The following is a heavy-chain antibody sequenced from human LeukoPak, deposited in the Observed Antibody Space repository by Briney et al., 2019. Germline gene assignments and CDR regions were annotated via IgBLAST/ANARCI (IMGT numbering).Heavy chain of an antibody. J-gene: IGHJ6*03. CDR3: ARETCSSTSCYYYYYMDV. Sequence: GGSLRLSCAASGFTVSSNYMSWVRQAPGKGLEWVSVIYSGGSTYYADSVKGRFTISRDNSKNTLYLQMNSLRAEDTAVYYCARETCSSTSCYYYYYMDVWGKGTTVTVSS. CDR1: GFTVSSNY. CDR2: IYSGGST. V-gene: IGHV3-53*01. D-gene: IGHD2-2*01.